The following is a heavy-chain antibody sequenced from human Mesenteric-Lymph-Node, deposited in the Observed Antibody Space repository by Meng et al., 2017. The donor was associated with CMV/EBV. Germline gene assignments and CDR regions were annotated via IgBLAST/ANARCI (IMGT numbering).Heavy chain of an antibody. Sequence: ASVKVSCKASGYTFTGYYLHWVRQAPGQGLEWMGWINPDNGGTNYAQKFQGRVTMTRNTSISTAYMELSSLRSEDTAVYYCARERSLPDYWGQGTLVTVSS. J-gene: IGHJ4*02. CDR2: INPDNGGT. V-gene: IGHV1-2*02. CDR1: GYTFTGYY. CDR3: ARERSLPDY.